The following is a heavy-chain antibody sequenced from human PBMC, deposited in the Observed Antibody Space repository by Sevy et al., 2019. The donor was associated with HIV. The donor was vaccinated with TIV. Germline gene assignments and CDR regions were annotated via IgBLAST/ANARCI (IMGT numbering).Heavy chain of an antibody. CDR1: GFTFSSYW. CDR2: IKQDGSER. D-gene: IGHD2-2*01. Sequence: GGSLRLSCAASGFTFSSYWMSWVRQAPGKGLEWVANIKQDGSERYYEDSVKGRFTNSRDNTKNSLYLQMNSLTVEDTAVYYCARDSQNIVVVPAATINYYYSYYMDVWGKGTTVTVSS. CDR3: ARDSQNIVVVPAATINYYYSYYMDV. V-gene: IGHV3-7*01. J-gene: IGHJ6*03.